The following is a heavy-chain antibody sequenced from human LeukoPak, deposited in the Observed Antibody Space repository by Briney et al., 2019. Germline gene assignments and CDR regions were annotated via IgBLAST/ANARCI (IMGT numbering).Heavy chain of an antibody. CDR2: IYHSGST. D-gene: IGHD6-13*01. CDR1: GDSISSYY. V-gene: IGHV4-59*01. J-gene: IGHJ4*02. CDR3: ARDSGSGSWYDY. Sequence: PSETLSLTCTVSGDSISSYYWSWNRQSPGKGLEWIGYIYHSGSTNYNPSLKSRVTISIDTSKNQFSLKLSSVTAADTAVYYGARDSGSGSWYDYWGQGTLVTVSS.